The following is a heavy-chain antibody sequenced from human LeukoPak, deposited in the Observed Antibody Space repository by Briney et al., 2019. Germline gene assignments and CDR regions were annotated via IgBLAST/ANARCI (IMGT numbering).Heavy chain of an antibody. D-gene: IGHD1-26*01. V-gene: IGHV3-64D*09. CDR1: GFTFSRYS. Sequence: PAGSLTLSCSASGFTFSRYSMHWARQAPGKGLEYVSAISSDGGSTYYADSVNGRFTISRDNSKNTLYLQMSSLRVEDTAVYYCARVGGNNYFDYWGQGTLVTVSS. CDR2: ISSDGGST. J-gene: IGHJ4*02. CDR3: ARVGGNNYFDY.